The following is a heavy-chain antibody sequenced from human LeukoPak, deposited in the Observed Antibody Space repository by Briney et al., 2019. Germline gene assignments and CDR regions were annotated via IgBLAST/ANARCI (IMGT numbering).Heavy chain of an antibody. V-gene: IGHV3-23*01. CDR1: GFTFSSYA. D-gene: IGHD6-19*01. CDR3: ASEADSSGPGPWYFDL. Sequence: PGGSPRLSCAASGFTFSSYAMSWVRQAPGKGLEWVSAISGSGGSTYYADSVKGRFTISRDNSKNTLYLQMNSLRAEDTAVYYCASEADSSGPGPWYFDLWGRGTLVTVSS. CDR2: ISGSGGST. J-gene: IGHJ2*01.